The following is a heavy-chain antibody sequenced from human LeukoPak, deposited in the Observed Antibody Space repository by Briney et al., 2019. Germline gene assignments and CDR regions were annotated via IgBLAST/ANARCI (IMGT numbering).Heavy chain of an antibody. D-gene: IGHD1-26*01. CDR1: GGSISSSNW. J-gene: IGHJ4*02. CDR3: ARGVGATIRY. Sequence: SETLSLTCAVSGGSISSSNWWSWVRQPPGKGLEWIGEIYHSGSTNYNPSLKSRVTISVDTSKNQFSLKLSSVTAADTAVYYCARGVGATIRYWGQGTLVTVSS. CDR2: IYHSGST. V-gene: IGHV4-4*02.